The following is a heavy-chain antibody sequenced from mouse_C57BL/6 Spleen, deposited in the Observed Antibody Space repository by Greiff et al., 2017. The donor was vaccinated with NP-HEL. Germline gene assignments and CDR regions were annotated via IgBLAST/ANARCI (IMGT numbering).Heavy chain of an antibody. V-gene: IGHV1-64*01. Sequence: QVQLKQPGAELVKPGASVKLSCKASGYTFTSYWMHWVKQRPGQGLEWIGMIHPNSGSTNYNEKFKSKATLTVDKSSSTAYMQLSSLTSEDSAVYYCARFPYGSSYRYFDVWGTGTTVTVSS. J-gene: IGHJ1*03. CDR2: IHPNSGST. CDR1: GYTFTSYW. D-gene: IGHD1-1*01. CDR3: ARFPYGSSYRYFDV.